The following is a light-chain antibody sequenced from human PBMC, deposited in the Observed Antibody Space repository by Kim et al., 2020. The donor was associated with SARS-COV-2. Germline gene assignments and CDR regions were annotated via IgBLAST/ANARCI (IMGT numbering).Light chain of an antibody. V-gene: IGKV3-20*01. Sequence: EIVLTQSPGTLSLSPGERATLSCRASQSVSSHYLAWYQQKPGQAPRLLIYGASSRATGIPDRFSGSGSGTDFTLTITRLEPEDFAVYYCQQYSSSPATFGQGTKVEVK. J-gene: IGKJ1*01. CDR3: QQYSSSPAT. CDR2: GAS. CDR1: QSVSSHY.